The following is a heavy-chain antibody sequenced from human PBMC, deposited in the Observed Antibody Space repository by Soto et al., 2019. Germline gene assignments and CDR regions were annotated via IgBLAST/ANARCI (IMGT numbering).Heavy chain of an antibody. J-gene: IGHJ4*01. CDR1: GYDFNTNW. D-gene: IGHD2-2*01. Sequence: PGESLKISCRGSGYDFNTNWFGWVRQLPGKGLEWVGIMYPGDSDTRYNPSLQGHVTLSADVTVSTAFLQWRSLKTSDTGMYFCARLPRDCNKTSCYYADHWGHGTHVTVSS. CDR2: MYPGDSDT. V-gene: IGHV5-51*01. CDR3: ARLPRDCNKTSCYYADH.